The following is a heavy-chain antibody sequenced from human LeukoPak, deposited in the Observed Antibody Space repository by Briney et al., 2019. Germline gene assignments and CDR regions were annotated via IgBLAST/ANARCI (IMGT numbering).Heavy chain of an antibody. CDR3: ARRDYYDSSGYSDY. V-gene: IGHV1-2*06. CDR1: GYTFTGYY. D-gene: IGHD3-22*01. Sequence: ASVKVFCKASGYTFTGYYMHWVRQAPGQGLEWMGRINPNSGGTNYAQKFQGRVTMTRDTSISTAYMELSRLRSDDTAVYYCARRDYYDSSGYSDYWGQGTLVTVSS. CDR2: INPNSGGT. J-gene: IGHJ4*02.